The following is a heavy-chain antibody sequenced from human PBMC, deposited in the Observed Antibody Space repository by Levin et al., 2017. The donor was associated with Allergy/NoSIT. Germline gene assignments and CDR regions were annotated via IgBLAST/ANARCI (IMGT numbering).Heavy chain of an antibody. D-gene: IGHD3-3*01. CDR2: ISDDGTYK. CDR1: GFPFNSSG. V-gene: IGHV3-30*18. Sequence: LSLTCAASGFPFNSSGMHWVRQAPGKGLEWVALISDDGTYKYYVDTVKGRFTISRDNSKNTVYLQMNSLRAEDTAVYYCAQGLRFLQWLIAYWGQGTLVTVSS. CDR3: AQGLRFLQWLIAY. J-gene: IGHJ4*02.